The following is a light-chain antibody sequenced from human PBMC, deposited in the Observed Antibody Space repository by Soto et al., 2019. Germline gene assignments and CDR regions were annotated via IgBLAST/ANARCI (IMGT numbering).Light chain of an antibody. CDR1: QSVSSN. Sequence: EIVMTQSPATLSVSPGERATLSCRASQSVSSNLVWYQQKPGQAPRLLIYGASTRATGIPARFSGSGSGTEFTLTISSLQSEDFAFYYCQQYNNWPKTFGQGTKVELK. V-gene: IGKV3-15*01. CDR2: GAS. CDR3: QQYNNWPKT. J-gene: IGKJ1*01.